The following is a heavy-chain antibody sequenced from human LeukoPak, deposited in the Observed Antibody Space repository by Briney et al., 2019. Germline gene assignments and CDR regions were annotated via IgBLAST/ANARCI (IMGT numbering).Heavy chain of an antibody. CDR3: ARAHLWFGESGFDD. D-gene: IGHD3-10*01. V-gene: IGHV3-66*01. CDR2: IYPGGTT. CDR1: GFSVSTNY. J-gene: IGHJ4*02. Sequence: GGSLRLSCTASGFSVSTNYMTWVRQAPGRGLEWVSFIYPGGTTNYADSVKGRLTISRDNSKNILYLQVNSLRVEDTAMYYCARAHLWFGESGFDDWGQGTLVTVSS.